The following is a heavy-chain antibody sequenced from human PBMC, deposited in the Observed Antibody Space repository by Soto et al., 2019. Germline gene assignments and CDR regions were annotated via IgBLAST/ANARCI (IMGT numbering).Heavy chain of an antibody. J-gene: IGHJ4*02. CDR2: TRNKAKSYIT. Sequence: GGSLRLSCAASGFTFSDHCMDWVRQAPGKGLEWVGRTRNKAKSYITEYAASVKGRFTISRDDSKNSLYLQMNSLTTEDTAMYYCVRVKLTVAPLAFDYWGRGTLVTVSS. V-gene: IGHV3-72*01. CDR1: GFTFSDHC. D-gene: IGHD6-19*01. CDR3: VRVKLTVAPLAFDY.